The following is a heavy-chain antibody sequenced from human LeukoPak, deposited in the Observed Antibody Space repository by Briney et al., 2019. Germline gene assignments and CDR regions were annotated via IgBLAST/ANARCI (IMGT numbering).Heavy chain of an antibody. D-gene: IGHD2-2*01. CDR1: GGSIKSYY. CDR2: IYTSGST. J-gene: IGHJ3*02. Sequence: SETLSLTCTVSGGSIKSYYWSWIRQPPGKGLEWIGRIYTSGSTNYNPSLKSRVTMSADTSKNQISLKLTSVTAADTAVYYCARKLASSTLKAGAFDIWGQGTMVTVSS. CDR3: ARKLASSTLKAGAFDI. V-gene: IGHV4-4*07.